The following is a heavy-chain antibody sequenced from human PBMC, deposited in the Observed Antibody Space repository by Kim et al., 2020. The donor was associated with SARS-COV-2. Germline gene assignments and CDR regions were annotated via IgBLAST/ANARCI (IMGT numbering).Heavy chain of an antibody. CDR3: ASLTGSSYYFDY. V-gene: IGHV4-59*01. D-gene: IGHD6-13*01. Sequence: NYNPSLKSRVTISVDTSKNPFSLKLSSVTAADTAVYYCASLTGSSYYFDYWGQGTLVTVSS. J-gene: IGHJ4*02.